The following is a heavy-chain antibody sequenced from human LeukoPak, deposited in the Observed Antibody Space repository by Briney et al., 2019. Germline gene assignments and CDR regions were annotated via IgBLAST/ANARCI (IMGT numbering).Heavy chain of an antibody. V-gene: IGHV3-53*05. CDR2: IYSGGST. J-gene: IGHJ4*02. CDR1: GFTVSSNF. D-gene: IGHD3-22*01. CDR3: AKGVDNSGYYYYFDH. Sequence: GGSLRLSCAVSGFTVSSNFMSWVRQAPGKGLEWVSMIYSGGSTYYADSVKGRLTISRDNSKNTLDLQMNSLRPEDMALYYCAKGVDNSGYYYYFDHWGRGTLVTVSS.